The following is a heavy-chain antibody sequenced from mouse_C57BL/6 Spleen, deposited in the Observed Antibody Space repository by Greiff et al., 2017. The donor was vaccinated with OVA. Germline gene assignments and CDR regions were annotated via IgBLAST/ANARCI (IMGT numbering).Heavy chain of an antibody. V-gene: IGHV1-55*01. D-gene: IGHD3-2*02. Sequence: QVQLQQPGAELVKPGASVKMSCKASGYTFTSYWITWVKQRPGQGLEWIGDIYPGSGSTNYNEKFKSKATLTVDTSSSTAYMQLSSLTSEDSAVYYCARALDSSGPPFDYWGQGTTLTVSS. CDR2: IYPGSGST. CDR3: ARALDSSGPPFDY. J-gene: IGHJ2*01. CDR1: GYTFTSYW.